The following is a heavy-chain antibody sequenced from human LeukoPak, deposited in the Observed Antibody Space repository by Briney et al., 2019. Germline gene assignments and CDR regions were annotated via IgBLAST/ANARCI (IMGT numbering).Heavy chain of an antibody. CDR1: GGSIRSSSYY. D-gene: IGHD2-15*01. V-gene: IGHV4-39*01. Sequence: SETLSLTCTVSGGSIRSSSYYWGWIRQPPGKGLEWIGSIYYSGSTYYNPSLKSRVTISVDTSKNQFSLKLSSVTAAHTAVYFCARHTLGYCSGGSCLNWFDPWGQGTLVTVSS. CDR2: IYYSGST. J-gene: IGHJ5*02. CDR3: ARHTLGYCSGGSCLNWFDP.